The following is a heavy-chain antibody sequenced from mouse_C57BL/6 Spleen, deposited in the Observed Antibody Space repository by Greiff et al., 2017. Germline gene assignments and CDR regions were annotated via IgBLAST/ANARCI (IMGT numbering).Heavy chain of an antibody. CDR3: ARVDFDY. V-gene: IGHV1-69*01. J-gene: IGHJ2*01. CDR2: IGPSDSYT. CDR1: GYTFTSYW. Sequence: VQLQQPGAELVMPGASVKLSCKASGYTFTSYWMHWVKQRPGQSLEWIGEIGPSDSYTNYNQQFKGQSTLTVDKSSSTAYIQLSSLTSEDSAVYYCARVDFDYWGQGTTLTVSS.